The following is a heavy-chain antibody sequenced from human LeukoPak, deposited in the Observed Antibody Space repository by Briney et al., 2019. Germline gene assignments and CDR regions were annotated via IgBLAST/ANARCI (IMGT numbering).Heavy chain of an antibody. CDR2: ISSSGSTT. CDR1: GFTFSTYE. Sequence: GGSLRLSCAASGFTFSTYEMNWVRQAPGKGLEWVSHISSSGSTTYYADSVKGRFTISRDNAKNSLYLQMNSLRAEDTAVYYCASPQYYFDYWGRTTLITVS. V-gene: IGHV3-48*03. CDR3: ASPQYYFDY. D-gene: IGHD5-24*01. J-gene: IGHJ4*01.